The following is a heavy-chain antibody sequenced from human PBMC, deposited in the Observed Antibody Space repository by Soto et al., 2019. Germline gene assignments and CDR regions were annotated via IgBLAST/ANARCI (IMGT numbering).Heavy chain of an antibody. CDR1: GDSISRNSAA. CDR2: TYYRSKWYN. V-gene: IGHV6-1*01. D-gene: IGHD2-2*01. Sequence: SSTLFLTCSISGDSISRNSAAWKWIRSSPSRGLEWLGRTYYRSKWYNVYAVSVKSRISITPHTSKPKFPLQLNSVPPEDTAVYYCPPTSCYMNLECRDAFDIWGQGTMVTIS. CDR3: PPTSCYMNLECRDAFDI. J-gene: IGHJ3*02.